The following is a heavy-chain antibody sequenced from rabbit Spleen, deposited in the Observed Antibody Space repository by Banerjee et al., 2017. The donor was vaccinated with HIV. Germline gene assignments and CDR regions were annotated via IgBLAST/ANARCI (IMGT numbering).Heavy chain of an antibody. CDR3: ARARSAGAGYATDFRLDL. CDR2: IDSGSSGFT. D-gene: IGHD6-1*01. V-gene: IGHV1S40*01. Sequence: QSLEESGGDLVKPGASLTLTCTASGVSFSFNSYMCWVRQAPGKGLEWIACIDSGSSGFTYFATWVNGRFTISLDNAQNTVTLQVTSLTAADTATYFCARARSAGAGYATDFRLDLWGPGTLVTVS. CDR1: GVSFSFNSY. J-gene: IGHJ3*01.